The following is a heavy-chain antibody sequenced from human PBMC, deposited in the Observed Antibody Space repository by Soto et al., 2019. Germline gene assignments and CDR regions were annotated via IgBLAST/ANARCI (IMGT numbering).Heavy chain of an antibody. D-gene: IGHD2-21*01. Sequence: GGSLRLSCVASGFTFKGAWINWVRQAPGKGLEWVAAISGTGGSTFYSDSLGGRFTISRDNSKNILFLQMKSLKAGDTAVYYGAKTSSAYERDSPGWWGQRTLVTVSS. CDR2: ISGTGGST. J-gene: IGHJ4*02. CDR3: AKTSSAYERDSPGW. V-gene: IGHV3-23*01. CDR1: GFTFKGAW.